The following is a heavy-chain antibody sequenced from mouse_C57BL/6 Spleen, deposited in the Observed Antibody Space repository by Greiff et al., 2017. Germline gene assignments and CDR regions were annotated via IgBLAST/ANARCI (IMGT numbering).Heavy chain of an antibody. CDR1: GYTFTDYY. Sequence: VQLQQSGPELVKPGASVKISCKASGYTFTDYYMNWVKQSHGKSLEWIGDINPNNGGTSYNQKFKGKATLTVDKSSSTAYMELRSLTSEDSAVYYCARKGLGRWWYFDVWGTGTTVTVSS. V-gene: IGHV1-26*01. J-gene: IGHJ1*03. D-gene: IGHD4-1*01. CDR3: ARKGLGRWWYFDV. CDR2: INPNNGGT.